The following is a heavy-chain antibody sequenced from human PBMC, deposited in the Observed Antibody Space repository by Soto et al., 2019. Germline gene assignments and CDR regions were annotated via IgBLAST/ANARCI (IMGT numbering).Heavy chain of an antibody. J-gene: IGHJ6*02. CDR2: INAGNGNT. CDR1: GYTFTSYA. D-gene: IGHD6-13*01. Sequence: ASVKVSCKASGYTFTSYAMHWVRQAPGQRLEWMGWINAGNGNTKYSQKFQGRVTITRGTSVSTAYMELSSLRSEDTAVYYCAGSSSWYDPKGMDVWGQGTTVTVSS. CDR3: AGSSSWYDPKGMDV. V-gene: IGHV1-3*01.